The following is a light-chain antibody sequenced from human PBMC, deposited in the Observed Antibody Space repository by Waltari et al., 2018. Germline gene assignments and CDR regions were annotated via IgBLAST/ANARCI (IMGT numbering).Light chain of an antibody. CDR1: ESIGNR. CDR2: AAS. J-gene: IGKJ1*01. V-gene: IGKV1-39*01. Sequence: DIQLTQSPSSLSASVGDRVSITCRASESIGNRLNWYQQRPGKAPKLLIYAASTMQSGVPSRFTVSGSGTDFTLTIGSLRPEDFATYYCQQSYTTPRTYKNPRTFGQGTQVEIK. CDR3: QQSYTTPRTYKNPRT.